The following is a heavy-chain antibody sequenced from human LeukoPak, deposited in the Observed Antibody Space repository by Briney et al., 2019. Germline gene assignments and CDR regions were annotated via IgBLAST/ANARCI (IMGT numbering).Heavy chain of an antibody. CDR3: ARGPPLFDP. Sequence: GGSLRLSCAASGFTFSSYTMNWVRQAPGKGLEWVSYIDLSGSTLYYVDSVKGRFTISRDNSKNSLYLQMNGLRAEDTAVYYCARGPPLFDPWGQGTLVAVSS. CDR2: IDLSGSTL. CDR1: GFTFSSYT. V-gene: IGHV3-48*04. J-gene: IGHJ5*02.